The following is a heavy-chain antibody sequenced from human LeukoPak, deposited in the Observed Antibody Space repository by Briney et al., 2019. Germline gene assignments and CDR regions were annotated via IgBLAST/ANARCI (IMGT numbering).Heavy chain of an antibody. D-gene: IGHD3-16*01. CDR2: INPSGGST. CDR1: GDTFSSYA. CDR3: ALPGGGEHDYWYFDL. J-gene: IGHJ2*01. V-gene: IGHV1-46*03. Sequence: ASVTVSCKASGDTFSSYAISWVRQAPGQGLEWMGLINPSGGSTSYAQKFQGRVTMTRDTSTSTVYMELSSLRSEDTAVYYCALPGGGEHDYWYFDLWGRGTLVTVSS.